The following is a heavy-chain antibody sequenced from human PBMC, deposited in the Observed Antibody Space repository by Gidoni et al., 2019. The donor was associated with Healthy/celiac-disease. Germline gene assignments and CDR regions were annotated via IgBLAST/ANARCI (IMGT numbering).Heavy chain of an antibody. J-gene: IGHJ4*02. D-gene: IGHD5-18*01. CDR3: AVGGLKDTAMVLASFDY. CDR2: ISDDGSNK. CDR1: GFTFSSYG. Sequence: QVQLVESGRGVVQPGRSLRLPCAASGFTFSSYGMDWVRQAPGKGLEWVAVISDDGSNKYYADSVKGRFTISRDNSKNTLYLQMNSLRAEDTAVYYCAVGGLKDTAMVLASFDYWGQGTLVTVSS. V-gene: IGHV3-30*03.